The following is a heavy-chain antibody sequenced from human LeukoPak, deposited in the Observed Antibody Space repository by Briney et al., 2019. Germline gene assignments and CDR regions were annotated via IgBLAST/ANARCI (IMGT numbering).Heavy chain of an antibody. CDR2: IWHDGSNK. D-gene: IGHD3-3*01. J-gene: IGHJ4*02. Sequence: PGGSLSLSCAASGFTLSSYGMHWVRQAPGKGLEWVTVIWHDGSNKYYADSVKGRFTISRDYYKNTLYLKMNSLRAEDTAVYYCAKGPRITIFGVVTTNFDYWGQGTLVTVSS. CDR1: GFTLSSYG. CDR3: AKGPRITIFGVVTTNFDY. V-gene: IGHV3-33*06.